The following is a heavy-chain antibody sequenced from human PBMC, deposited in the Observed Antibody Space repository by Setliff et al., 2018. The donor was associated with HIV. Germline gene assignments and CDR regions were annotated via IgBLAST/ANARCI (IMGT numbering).Heavy chain of an antibody. D-gene: IGHD1-7*01. Sequence: GGSLRLSCVGSGFTFNGYAMNWVRQAPGKGLEWVSYISSSSSSIYYGDSVKGRVTISRDNSKNTVDLQMNSLRAEDTAVYYCAKDGDYSNWDYDAFDIWGQGTMVTVSS. V-gene: IGHV3-NL1*01. CDR3: AKDGDYSNWDYDAFDI. J-gene: IGHJ3*02. CDR2: ISSSSSSI. CDR1: GFTFNGYA.